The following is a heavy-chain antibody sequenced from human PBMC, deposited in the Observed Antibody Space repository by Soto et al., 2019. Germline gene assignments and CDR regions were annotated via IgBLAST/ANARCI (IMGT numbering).Heavy chain of an antibody. CDR1: GYSFSTYW. Sequence: LGESLKISCKVSGYSFSTYWIGWVRQMPGKGLEYMGIIYPGDSDTKYSPSFQGQVTISADKSISTAYLQWSSLKASDTAMYYCARGYCSGGSCIDFWGQGTLVTVSS. V-gene: IGHV5-51*01. D-gene: IGHD2-15*01. J-gene: IGHJ4*02. CDR2: IYPGDSDT. CDR3: ARGYCSGGSCIDF.